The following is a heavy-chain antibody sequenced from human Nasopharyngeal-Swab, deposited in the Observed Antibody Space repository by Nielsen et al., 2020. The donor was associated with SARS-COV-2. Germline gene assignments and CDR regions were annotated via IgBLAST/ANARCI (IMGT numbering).Heavy chain of an antibody. V-gene: IGHV3-11*01. D-gene: IGHD6-13*01. CDR3: ARDAPSSRGAYDF. Sequence: GGSLRLSCTVSGFTFNDYYINWIRQAPGKGLEWVSSIGNSGMTKYYADSVKGRFTVSGDSAKTSVYLQMNSLRAEDTAVYYCARDAPSSRGAYDFWGQGRMDTVCS. J-gene: IGHJ3*01. CDR1: GFTFNDYY. CDR2: IGNSGMTK.